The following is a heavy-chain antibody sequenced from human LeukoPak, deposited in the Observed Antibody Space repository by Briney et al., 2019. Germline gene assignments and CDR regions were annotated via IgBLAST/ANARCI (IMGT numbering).Heavy chain of an antibody. J-gene: IGHJ4*02. CDR2: ISAYNGNT. V-gene: IGHV1-18*01. CDR1: GYTFTSYG. Sequence: ASVKVSCKTSGYTFTSYGINWVRQAPGQGLEWMGWISAYNGNTNYAQMLQGRVTMTTDTSTSTAYMELRSLRSDDTAVFYCARGQQLVPPLFDYWGQGTLVTVSS. CDR3: ARGQQLVPPLFDY. D-gene: IGHD6-13*01.